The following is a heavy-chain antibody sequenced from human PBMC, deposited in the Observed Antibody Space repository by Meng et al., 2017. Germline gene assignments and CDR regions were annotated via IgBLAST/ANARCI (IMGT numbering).Heavy chain of an antibody. V-gene: IGHV1-69*06. J-gene: IGHJ5*02. CDR1: GGTFSSYA. CDR2: IIPIFGTA. CDR3: ASGPPGWFDP. Sequence: HVPLVQSGAAVKKPRSSVKVPCKASGGTFSSYAISRLRQDPGQGLEWMGGIIPIFGTANYAQKFQGRVTITADKSTSTAYMELSSLRSEDTAVYYCASGPPGWFDPWGQGTLVTVSS. D-gene: IGHD7-27*01.